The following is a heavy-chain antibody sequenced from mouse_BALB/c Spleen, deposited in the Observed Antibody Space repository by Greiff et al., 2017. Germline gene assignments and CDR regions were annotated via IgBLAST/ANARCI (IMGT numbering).Heavy chain of an antibody. Sequence: EVMLVESGGDLVKPGGSLKLSCAASGFTFSSYGMSWVRQTPDKRLEWVATISSGGSYTYYPDSVKGRFTISRDNAKNTLYLQMSSLKSEDTAMYYCARRGYGYDVAWFAYWGQGTLVTVSA. J-gene: IGHJ3*01. CDR3: ARRGYGYDVAWFAY. CDR2: ISSGGSYT. D-gene: IGHD2-2*01. CDR1: GFTFSSYG. V-gene: IGHV5-6*02.